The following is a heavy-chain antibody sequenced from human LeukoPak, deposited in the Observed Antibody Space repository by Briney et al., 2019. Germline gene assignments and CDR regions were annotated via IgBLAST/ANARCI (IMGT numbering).Heavy chain of an antibody. Sequence: GGSLRLSCAASGFTFSSYWMSWVRQAPGKGLEWVANIKQDGSEKYYVDSVKGRFTISRDNAKNSLYLQMNSLRAEDTAVYYCARILSYCGSTRCYKYSRHWGQGTLVTFSS. J-gene: IGHJ1*01. D-gene: IGHD2-2*02. CDR2: IKQDGSEK. V-gene: IGHV3-7*01. CDR1: GFTFSSYW. CDR3: ARILSYCGSTRCYKYSRH.